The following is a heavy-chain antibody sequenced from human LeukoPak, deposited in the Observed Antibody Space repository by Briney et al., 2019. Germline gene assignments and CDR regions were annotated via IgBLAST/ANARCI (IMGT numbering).Heavy chain of an antibody. CDR3: YFDY. V-gene: IGHV3-74*01. D-gene: IGHD1-26*01. CDR1: GFTFSSYW. J-gene: IGHJ4*02. Sequence: GGSLRLSCAASGFTFSSYWMHWVRQAPGKGLVWVSRINTDGSSTTYADSVKGRFTISRDNAKNTLYLQMYYCAKGLMGATPYYFDYWGQGTLVTVSS. CDR2: INTDGSST.